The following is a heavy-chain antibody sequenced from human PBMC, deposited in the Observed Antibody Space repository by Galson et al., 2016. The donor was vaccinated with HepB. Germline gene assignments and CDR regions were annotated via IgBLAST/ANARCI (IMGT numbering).Heavy chain of an antibody. Sequence: SLRLSCAASGFTFSRYEMNWVRQAPGKGLEWVSHISSSGTTIYYADSVKGRFTISRDNAKNSLYLQMNSLRAEGTAVYYCARERGIAAAATLDYWGQGTLVTVSS. V-gene: IGHV3-48*03. D-gene: IGHD6-13*01. CDR1: GFTFSRYE. J-gene: IGHJ4*02. CDR3: ARERGIAAAATLDY. CDR2: ISSSGTTI.